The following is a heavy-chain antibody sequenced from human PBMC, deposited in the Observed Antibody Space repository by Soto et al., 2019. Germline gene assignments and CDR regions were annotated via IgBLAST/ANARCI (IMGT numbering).Heavy chain of an antibody. CDR1: GGTFSSYA. Sequence: GASVKVSCKASGGTFSSYAISWVRQAPGQGLEWMGGIIPIFGTANYAQKFQGRVTITADESTSTAYMELSSLRSEDTAVYYCASRSHIVLMVYAGQNYYYYGMDVWGQGTTVTVSS. J-gene: IGHJ6*02. CDR3: ASRSHIVLMVYAGQNYYYYGMDV. CDR2: IIPIFGTA. D-gene: IGHD2-8*01. V-gene: IGHV1-69*13.